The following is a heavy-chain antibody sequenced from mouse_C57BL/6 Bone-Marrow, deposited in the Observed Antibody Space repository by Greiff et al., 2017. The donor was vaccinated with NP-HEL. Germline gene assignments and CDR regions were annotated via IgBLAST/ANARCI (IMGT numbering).Heavy chain of an antibody. CDR1: GFTFSDYY. Sequence: EVMLVESGGGLVQPGGSLKLSCAASGFTFSDYYMYWVRQTPEKRLEWVAYISNGGGSTYYPDTVKGRFTISRDNAKNTLYLQMSRLKSEDTAMYYCARPRPYGNYWYFDVWGTGTTVTVSS. CDR2: ISNGGGST. V-gene: IGHV5-12*01. D-gene: IGHD2-1*01. CDR3: ARPRPYGNYWYFDV. J-gene: IGHJ1*03.